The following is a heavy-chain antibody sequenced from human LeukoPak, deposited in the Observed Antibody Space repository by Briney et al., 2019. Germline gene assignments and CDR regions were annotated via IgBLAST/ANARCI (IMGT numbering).Heavy chain of an antibody. D-gene: IGHD3-22*01. J-gene: IGHJ4*02. CDR2: IKQDGSEK. V-gene: IGHV3-7*03. CDR3: ARHPNYYDSSGYYKGFDC. CDR1: GFTFSSSS. Sequence: GGSLRLSCAASGFTFSSSSMNWVRQAPGKGLEWVASIKQDGSEKYYVDSVKGRFTISRDNAKNSLNLQMNSLRAEDTAVYYCARHPNYYDSSGYYKGFDCWGQGTLVTVSS.